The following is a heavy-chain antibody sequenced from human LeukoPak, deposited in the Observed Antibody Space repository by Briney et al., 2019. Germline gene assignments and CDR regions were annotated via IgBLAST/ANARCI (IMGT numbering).Heavy chain of an antibody. Sequence: PGRSLRLSCAASGFTFSSYNMNWVRQAPGKGLEWVSSITSSSSYIYYADSVKGRFTISRDNAKNSLYLQMDSLRAEDTAVYYCATYYDLDYWGQGTLVTVSS. CDR2: ITSSSSYI. V-gene: IGHV3-21*01. CDR3: ATYYDLDY. J-gene: IGHJ4*02. CDR1: GFTFSSYN. D-gene: IGHD3-3*01.